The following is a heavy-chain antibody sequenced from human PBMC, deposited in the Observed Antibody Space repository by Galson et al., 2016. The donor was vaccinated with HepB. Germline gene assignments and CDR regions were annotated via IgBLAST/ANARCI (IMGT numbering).Heavy chain of an antibody. CDR3: ARDKSFYYYGMDV. CDR2: ISYHGSDK. V-gene: IGHV3-30-3*01. J-gene: IGHJ6*02. CDR1: GFAFSGSA. Sequence: SLRLSCAASGFAFSGSAMHWVRQAPGKGLEWVAAISYHGSDKYYADSVKGRVTISRDNSNNTLYLQMTSLSPEDTAVYYCARDKSFYYYGMDVRGQGTLVTVSS.